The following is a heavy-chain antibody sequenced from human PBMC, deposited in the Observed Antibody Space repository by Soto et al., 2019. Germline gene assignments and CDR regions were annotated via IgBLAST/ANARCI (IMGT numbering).Heavy chain of an antibody. CDR2: FYYSGTT. D-gene: IGHD2-21*01. CDR3: PKLVRYEVRRSDLDH. CDR1: DDSITASYSN. V-gene: IGHV4-39*01. Sequence: PSQTLSLTCTVSDDSITASYSNWAWIGQPPGKGLEWIGTFYYSGTTSQKPPLRSRITISGDTSRNQFSLNLMSVTAADSGVYYCPKLVRYEVRRSDLDHWGQGTLVTVSS. J-gene: IGHJ4*02.